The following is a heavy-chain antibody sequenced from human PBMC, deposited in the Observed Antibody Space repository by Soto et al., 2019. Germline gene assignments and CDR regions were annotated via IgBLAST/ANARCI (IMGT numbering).Heavy chain of an antibody. CDR2: ITPIFGTA. J-gene: IGHJ6*02. D-gene: IGHD6-13*01. V-gene: IGHV1-69*12. CDR1: GGTFSSYA. CDR3: ARDRYSSSWYPGWDV. Sequence: QVQLVQSGAEVKKPGSSVKVSCKASGGTFSSYAISWVRQAPGQGIEWMGGITPIFGTANYAQKFQGRVTITADESTSTAYMELSSLSSEDTAVYYCARDRYSSSWYPGWDVWGQGTTVTVSS.